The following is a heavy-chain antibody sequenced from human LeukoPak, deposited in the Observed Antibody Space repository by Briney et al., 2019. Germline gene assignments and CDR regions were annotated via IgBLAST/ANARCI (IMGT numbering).Heavy chain of an antibody. J-gene: IGHJ4*02. CDR3: AKGSSSSRPYYFDY. CDR1: GFTFYNYA. V-gene: IGHV3-23*01. Sequence: PGGSLRLSRAASGFTFYNYAMSWVRQAPGKGLEWVSAITGSGTDTFHADSVKGRFTISRDNSESTLYLQVNSLRAEDTATYYCAKGSSSSRPYYFDYWGQGTLVTVSS. D-gene: IGHD6-6*01. CDR2: ITGSGTDT.